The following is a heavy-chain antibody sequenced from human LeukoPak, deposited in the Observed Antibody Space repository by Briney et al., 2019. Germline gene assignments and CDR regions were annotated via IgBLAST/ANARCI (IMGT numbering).Heavy chain of an antibody. CDR1: RFTFSTYS. J-gene: IGHJ4*02. V-gene: IGHV3-48*04. CDR3: AAVIDY. CDR2: ISNSGSTK. Sequence: PGGSLRLSCAASRFTFSTYSMNWIRQAPGKGLEWISYISNSGSTKYYADSVKGRFTISRDNAKNSVFLQMNSLRAEDTAVYYCAAVIDYWGQGTLVTVSS.